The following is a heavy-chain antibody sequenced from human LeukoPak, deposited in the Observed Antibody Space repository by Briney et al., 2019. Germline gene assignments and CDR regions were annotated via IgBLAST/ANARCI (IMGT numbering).Heavy chain of an antibody. V-gene: IGHV4-34*01. Sequence: SETLSLTWAVYGGSFSGYYGSWIRQPPGKGLEWLGEINHSGSTNYIPSLKSRVTISVDTSKNQFSLKLSSVTAADTAVYYCATRYSGYDLTVGKNWFDPWGQGTLITVSS. CDR3: ATRYSGYDLTVGKNWFDP. CDR1: GGSFSGYY. CDR2: INHSGST. J-gene: IGHJ5*02. D-gene: IGHD5-12*01.